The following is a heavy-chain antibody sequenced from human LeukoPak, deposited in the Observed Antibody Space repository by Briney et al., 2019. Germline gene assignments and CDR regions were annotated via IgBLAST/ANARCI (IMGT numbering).Heavy chain of an antibody. CDR2: INTNTGNP. D-gene: IGHD3-10*01. CDR3: ARADDYGSGSRSAPFDP. Sequence: ASVKVSCKASEYTFTSYAMNWVRQAPGQGLEWMGWINTNTGNPTYAQGFTGRFVFSLDTSVSTAYLQISSLKAEDTAVYYCARADDYGSGSRSAPFDPWGQGTLVTVSS. V-gene: IGHV7-4-1*02. J-gene: IGHJ5*02. CDR1: EYTFTSYA.